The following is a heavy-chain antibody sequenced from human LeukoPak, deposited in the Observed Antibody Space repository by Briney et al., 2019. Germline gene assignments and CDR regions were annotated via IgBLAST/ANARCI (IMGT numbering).Heavy chain of an antibody. CDR3: AKGIYCSSTSCYFVGPNWFDP. V-gene: IGHV3-23*01. CDR1: GFTFSSYA. CDR2: ISGSGGST. J-gene: IGHJ5*02. Sequence: GGSLRLSCAASGFTFSSYAMSWVRQAPGKGLEWVSAISGSGGSTYYADSVKGRFTISRDNSKNTLYLQMNSLRAEDTAVYYCAKGIYCSSTSCYFVGPNWFDPWGQGTLVTVSS. D-gene: IGHD2-2*01.